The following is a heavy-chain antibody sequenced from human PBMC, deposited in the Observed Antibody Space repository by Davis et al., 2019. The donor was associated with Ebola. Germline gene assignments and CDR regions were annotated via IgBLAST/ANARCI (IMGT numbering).Heavy chain of an antibody. CDR1: GGSISNYY. CDR3: ARGGRTGDY. Sequence: MPSETLSLTCSVSGGSISNYYWSWIRQPPGKGLEWIGYIYYSRSTNYNPSLKSRVTISVDTSKNQFSLKLSSVTAADTAVYYCARGGRTGDYWDQGTLVTVSS. J-gene: IGHJ4*02. D-gene: IGHD3-16*01. V-gene: IGHV4-59*01. CDR2: IYYSRST.